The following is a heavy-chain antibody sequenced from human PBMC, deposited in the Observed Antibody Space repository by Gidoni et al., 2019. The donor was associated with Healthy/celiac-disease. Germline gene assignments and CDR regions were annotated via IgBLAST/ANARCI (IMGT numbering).Heavy chain of an antibody. V-gene: IGHV3-23*01. CDR1: GFTFSSYA. Sequence: EVQLLESGGGLVQPGGSLRLSCAASGFTFSSYAMRWVRQAPGKGLEWVSAISGSGGSTYYADSVKGRFTISRDNSKNTLYLQMNSLRAEDTAVYYCAKDKIGATGLWFGELLRGNLFDYWGQGTLVTVSS. D-gene: IGHD3-10*01. CDR3: AKDKIGATGLWFGELLRGNLFDY. J-gene: IGHJ4*02. CDR2: ISGSGGST.